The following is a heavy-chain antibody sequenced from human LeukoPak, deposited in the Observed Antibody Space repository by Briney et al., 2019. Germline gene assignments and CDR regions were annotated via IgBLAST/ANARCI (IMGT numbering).Heavy chain of an antibody. J-gene: IGHJ4*02. V-gene: IGHV3-9*03. CDR2: INWNSGSM. D-gene: IGHD6-13*01. CDR3: AKGRSSTWFKDYFDF. Sequence: PGGSLRLSCAASGFTFEDYAMHWVRQAPGKGLEWVSGINWNSGSMDYADSVKGRFTISRDNAKNPLYLQMNSLRAEDMALYYCAKGRSSTWFKDYFDFWGQGTLVTVSS. CDR1: GFTFEDYA.